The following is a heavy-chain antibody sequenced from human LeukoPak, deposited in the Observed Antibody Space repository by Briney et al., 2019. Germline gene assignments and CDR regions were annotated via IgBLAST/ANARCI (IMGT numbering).Heavy chain of an antibody. J-gene: IGHJ6*03. CDR1: GGSFSGYY. Sequence: SSETLSLTCAVYGGSFSGYYWSWIRQPPGKGLEWIGEIYHSGGTNYNPSLKSRITISVDKSQNQFSLKVNSLTAADTAVYYCATNGYYCMDVWGKGTTVTVSS. CDR3: ATNGYYCMDV. V-gene: IGHV4-34*01. D-gene: IGHD2-8*01. CDR2: IYHSGGT.